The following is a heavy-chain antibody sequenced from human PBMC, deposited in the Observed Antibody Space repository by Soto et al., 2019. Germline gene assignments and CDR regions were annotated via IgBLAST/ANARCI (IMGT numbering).Heavy chain of an antibody. CDR1: GFTFSSYG. D-gene: IGHD3-10*01. CDR3: AKDFKVSGSYYGSLNYYYGMDV. Sequence: GGSLRLSCAASGFTFSSYGMHWVRQALGKGLEWVAIISYDGSLKYYADSVKGRFTISRDNSKSALYLQMNSLRPEDTAVYYCAKDFKVSGSYYGSLNYYYGMDVWGQGTTVTVSS. CDR2: ISYDGSLK. J-gene: IGHJ6*02. V-gene: IGHV3-30*18.